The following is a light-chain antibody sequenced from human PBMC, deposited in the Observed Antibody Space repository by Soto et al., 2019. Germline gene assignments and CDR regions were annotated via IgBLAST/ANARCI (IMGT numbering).Light chain of an antibody. J-gene: IGLJ1*01. CDR2: LNSDGSH. Sequence: QLVLTQSPSASASLRASVKFTCTLSSGHSSYAIAWHQQQPEKGPRYSMKLNSDGSHSKGDGIPDRFSGSSSGAERYLTISSLQSEDEADYYCQTWGTGIHVFGTGTKLTVL. CDR3: QTWGTGIHV. CDR1: SGHSSYA. V-gene: IGLV4-69*01.